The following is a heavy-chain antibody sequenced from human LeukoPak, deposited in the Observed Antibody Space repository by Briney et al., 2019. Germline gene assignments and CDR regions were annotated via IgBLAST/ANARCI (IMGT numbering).Heavy chain of an antibody. Sequence: ASVKVSCKAPGYTFTSYDINWVRQATGQGLEWMGWMNPNSGNTGYAQKFQGRVTMTRNTSISTAYMELSSLRSEDTAVYYCARVGGTYYDFWSGYSPLDYWGQGTLVTVSS. J-gene: IGHJ4*02. CDR3: ARVGGTYYDFWSGYSPLDY. CDR1: GYTFTSYD. D-gene: IGHD3-3*01. V-gene: IGHV1-8*01. CDR2: MNPNSGNT.